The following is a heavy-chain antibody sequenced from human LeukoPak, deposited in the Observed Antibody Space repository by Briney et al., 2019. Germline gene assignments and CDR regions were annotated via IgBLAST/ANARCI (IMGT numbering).Heavy chain of an antibody. J-gene: IGHJ4*02. CDR1: GFTDSSNY. CDR2: FRSSGGST. Sequence: GGSLRLSCAASGFTDSSNYMSWVRQAPGKGLEWVSTFRSSGGSTYYADSVKGRFTISRDSSKNTLFLQMNSLRAEDTAVYYCAKYCSGGNCYSGLYWGQGTLVTVSS. V-gene: IGHV3-23*01. D-gene: IGHD2-15*01. CDR3: AKYCSGGNCYSGLY.